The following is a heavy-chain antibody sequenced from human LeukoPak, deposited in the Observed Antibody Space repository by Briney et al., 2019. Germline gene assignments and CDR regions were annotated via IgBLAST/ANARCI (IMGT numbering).Heavy chain of an antibody. D-gene: IGHD2-2*01. V-gene: IGHV4-59*01. J-gene: IGHJ6*04. CDR1: GGTISSYY. CDR3: ARANPCYCSSTSCDYYYYGMDV. CDR2: IYYSGST. Sequence: PSETLSLTCTVSGGTISSYYWSWIRQPPGKGLEWIGYIYYSGSTNYNPSLKSRVTISVDTSKNQFSLKLSSVSAADTAVYYCARANPCYCSSTSCDYYYYGMDVWGKGTTVTVSS.